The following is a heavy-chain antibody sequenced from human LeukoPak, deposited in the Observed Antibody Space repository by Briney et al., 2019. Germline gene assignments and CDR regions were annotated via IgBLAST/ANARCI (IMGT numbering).Heavy chain of an antibody. J-gene: IGHJ3*02. CDR3: ARHLAIQLWIADAFDI. Sequence: SETLSLTCTVSGGSISSSSYYWGWIRQPPGKGLEWIGSIYYSGSTYYNPSLKSRVTISVDTSKNQFSLKLSSVTAADTAVYYCARHLAIQLWIADAFDIWGQGTMVTVSS. D-gene: IGHD5-18*01. CDR1: GGSISSSSYY. CDR2: IYYSGST. V-gene: IGHV4-39*07.